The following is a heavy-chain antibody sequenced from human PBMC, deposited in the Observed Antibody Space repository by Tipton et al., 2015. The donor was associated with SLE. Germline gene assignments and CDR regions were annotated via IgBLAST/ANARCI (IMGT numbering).Heavy chain of an antibody. D-gene: IGHD2-21*01. CDR2: IYSGGIST. J-gene: IGHJ1*01. CDR3: TKATRGVVIAIPYFLH. CDR1: GFTFSSYA. V-gene: IGHV3-23*03. Sequence: SLRLSCADSGFTFSSYAKGWVSQAPGKGLEWVSFIYSGGISTYYADSVKGRFTISRDNSKNTLYLQMNNRRAEDTAIYYCTKATRGVVIAIPYFLHWGQGTLVTVSS.